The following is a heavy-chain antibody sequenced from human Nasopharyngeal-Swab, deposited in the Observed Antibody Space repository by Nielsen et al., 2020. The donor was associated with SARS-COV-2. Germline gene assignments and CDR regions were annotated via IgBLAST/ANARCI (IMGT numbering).Heavy chain of an antibody. CDR2: IYYSGST. Sequence: GSLRLSCTVSGGSISSGSYYWSWIRQPPGKGLEWIGYIYYSGSTNYNPSLKSRVTISVDTSKNQFSLKLSSVTAADTAVYYCARWFPRYYYYGMDVWGQGTTVTVSS. J-gene: IGHJ6*02. CDR1: GGSISSGSYY. V-gene: IGHV4-61*01. CDR3: ARWFPRYYYYGMDV. D-gene: IGHD3-10*01.